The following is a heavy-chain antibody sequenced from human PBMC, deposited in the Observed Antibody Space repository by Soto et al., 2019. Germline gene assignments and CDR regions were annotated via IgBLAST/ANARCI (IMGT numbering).Heavy chain of an antibody. CDR3: ARGKWLDNY. V-gene: IGHV4-34*01. CDR2: VNHSGTT. Sequence: PSETLSLTCAVYGVAFSGYQWTWIRQPPGKGLEWIGEVNHSGTTTYNPSLKSRLTLSVDTSKNQFSLKLSSVTAADTAVYYCARGKWLDNYWGQGTMVTVSS. CDR1: GVAFSGYQ. D-gene: IGHD6-19*01. J-gene: IGHJ4*02.